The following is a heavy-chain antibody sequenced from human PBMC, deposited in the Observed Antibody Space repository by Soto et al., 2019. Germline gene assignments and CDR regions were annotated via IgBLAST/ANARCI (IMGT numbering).Heavy chain of an antibody. D-gene: IGHD4-4*01. V-gene: IGHV1-18*01. CDR2: ISAYNGNT. Sequence: QVQLVQSGAEVKKPGASVKVSCKASGYTFTSYGISWVRQAPGQGLEWMGWISAYNGNTNYAQKLQGRVTMTTDTSTSTAYMELRSLRSDDTAVYYCARAHPITVRATQYYYYMDVWGKGTTVTVSS. CDR3: ARAHPITVRATQYYYYMDV. J-gene: IGHJ6*03. CDR1: GYTFTSYG.